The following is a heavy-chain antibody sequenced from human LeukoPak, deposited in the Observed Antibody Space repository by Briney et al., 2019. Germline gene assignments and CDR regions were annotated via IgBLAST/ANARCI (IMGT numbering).Heavy chain of an antibody. D-gene: IGHD6-13*01. V-gene: IGHV4-61*05. CDR2: IYYSGST. CDR3: ARVGSSWPHEYFDY. J-gene: IGHJ4*02. CDR1: GGSISSSSYY. Sequence: SETLSLTCTVSGGSISSSSYYWGWVRQPPGKGLEWIGYIYYSGSTNYNPSLKSRVTISVDTSKNQFSLKLSSVTAADTAVYYCARVGSSWPHEYFDYWGQGTLVTVSS.